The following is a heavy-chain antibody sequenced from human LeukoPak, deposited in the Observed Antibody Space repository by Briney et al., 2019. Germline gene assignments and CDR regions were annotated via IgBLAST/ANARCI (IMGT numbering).Heavy chain of an antibody. J-gene: IGHJ4*02. V-gene: IGHV4-59*01. CDR1: GGSISSYY. Sequence: SETLSLTCTVSGGSISSYYWSWIRQLPGKGLEWIGYIYYSGSTNYNPSLKSRVTISVDTSKNQFSLKLSSVTAADTAVYYCASYSYYYESSGYFDYWGQGTLVTVSS. CDR2: IYYSGST. D-gene: IGHD3-22*01. CDR3: ASYSYYYESSGYFDY.